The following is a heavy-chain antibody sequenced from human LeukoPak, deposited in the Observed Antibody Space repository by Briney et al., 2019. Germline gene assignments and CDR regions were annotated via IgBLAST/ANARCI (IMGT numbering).Heavy chain of an antibody. CDR1: GYTFTGYY. J-gene: IGHJ4*02. D-gene: IGHD3-10*01. CDR3: ARDLRYYGSGSYRY. Sequence: ASVKVSCQAPGYTFTGYYMHWVRQAPGQGLEWMGRINPNSGGTNYAQKFQGRVTMTRDTSISTAYMELSRLRSDDTAVYYCARDLRYYGSGSYRYWGQGTLVTVSS. CDR2: INPNSGGT. V-gene: IGHV1-2*06.